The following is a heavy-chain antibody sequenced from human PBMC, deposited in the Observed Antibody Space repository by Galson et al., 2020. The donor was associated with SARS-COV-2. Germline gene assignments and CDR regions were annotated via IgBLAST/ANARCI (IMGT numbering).Heavy chain of an antibody. J-gene: IGHJ4*02. D-gene: IGHD3-10*01. CDR2: LNPNSGGT. CDR1: GYTFTGYY. Sequence: ASVKLSCKASGYTFTGYYMHWVRQAPGQGLEWMGRLNPNSGGTNYAQKFQGRVTMTRDTSISTAYMELSRLTSDDTAVYYCATVSYYYGSGSYYNFDYWGQGTLVTVSS. V-gene: IGHV1-2*06. CDR3: ATVSYYYGSGSYYNFDY.